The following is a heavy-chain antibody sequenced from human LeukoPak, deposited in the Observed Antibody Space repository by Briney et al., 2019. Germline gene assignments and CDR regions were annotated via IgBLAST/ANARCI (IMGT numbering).Heavy chain of an antibody. J-gene: IGHJ6*03. Sequence: GGTLRLSCAASGFTFSSYGMSWVRQAPGKGLEWVSAISGSGGSTYYADSVKGRFTISRDNSKNTLYLQMNSLKTEDTAVYYCTSPSYLYYDSSWLSASYYYMDVWGKGTTVTVSS. V-gene: IGHV3-23*01. CDR3: TSPSYLYYDSSWLSASYYYMDV. CDR2: ISGSGGST. D-gene: IGHD3-22*01. CDR1: GFTFSSYG.